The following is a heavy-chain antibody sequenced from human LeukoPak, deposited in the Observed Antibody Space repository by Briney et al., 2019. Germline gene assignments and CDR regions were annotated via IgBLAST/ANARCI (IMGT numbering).Heavy chain of an antibody. CDR3: ARSIGLTGGGVDV. D-gene: IGHD3-9*01. V-gene: IGHV3-11*01. CDR1: LFTFTDYN. Sequence: RGSLRLSCAAPLFTFTDYNMNWGRQAPGKGLEWVSYITNGGSTIHHADSVKGRFTISRDNAKKTLYLQMNSLRAEDTAVYYCARSIGLTGGGVDVWGQGTTVTVSS. CDR2: ITNGGSTI. J-gene: IGHJ6*02.